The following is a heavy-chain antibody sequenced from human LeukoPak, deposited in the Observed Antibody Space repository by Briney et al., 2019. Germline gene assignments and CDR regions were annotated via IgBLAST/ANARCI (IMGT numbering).Heavy chain of an antibody. Sequence: GASVKVSCKASGYTFTSYYMHWVRQAPGQGLEWMGIINPSGGSTSYAQKFQGRVTMTRDTSISTAYMELSRLRSDDTAVYYCATFPPGRVAAAGHPGDYWGQGTLVTVSS. CDR1: GYTFTSYY. J-gene: IGHJ4*02. V-gene: IGHV1-46*01. CDR3: ATFPPGRVAAAGHPGDY. CDR2: INPSGGST. D-gene: IGHD6-13*01.